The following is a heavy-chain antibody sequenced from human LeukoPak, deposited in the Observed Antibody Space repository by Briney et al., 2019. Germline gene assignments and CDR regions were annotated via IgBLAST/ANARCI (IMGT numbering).Heavy chain of an antibody. Sequence: SQNLSLTCVISGDSVSNNIAAWNWIRQSPSRGLEWLGRTYYRSKWYNDYAVSVESRITINPDTSKNQFSLQLNSVTPEDTAVHYCARDVTAGAGAVGMAVWGKGTTVTVSS. CDR2: TYYRSKWYN. V-gene: IGHV6-1*01. J-gene: IGHJ6*04. D-gene: IGHD6-13*01. CDR3: ARDVTAGAGAVGMAV. CDR1: GDSVSNNIAA.